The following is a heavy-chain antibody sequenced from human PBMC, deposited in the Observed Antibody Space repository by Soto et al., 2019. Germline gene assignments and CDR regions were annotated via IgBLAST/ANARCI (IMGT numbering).Heavy chain of an antibody. CDR2: INPASGST. CDR3: ARVDFSEYYNLAY. CDR1: GYTFPTYY. J-gene: IGHJ4*02. Sequence: QVQLGQSGVEVKKPGASVKVSCKASGYTFPTYYIHWVRPAPGQGLEWMGIINPASGSTIYAQKLQCRFTMTRDTSTSTGYIEVTSLTSEDTAVYYCARVDFSEYYNLAYWGQGTLVTVSS. V-gene: IGHV1-46*04. D-gene: IGHD4-17*01.